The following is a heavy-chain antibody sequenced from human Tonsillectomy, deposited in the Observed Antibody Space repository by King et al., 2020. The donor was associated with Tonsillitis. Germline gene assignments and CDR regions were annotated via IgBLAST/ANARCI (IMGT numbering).Heavy chain of an antibody. J-gene: IGHJ5*02. V-gene: IGHV4-38-2*02. CDR3: SRDQNYTCVWGSYRLLNWFDP. D-gene: IGHD3-16*02. CDR1: GYSISSGYY. Sequence: LQLQESGPGLVKPSETLSLTCTVSGYSISSGYYWGWIRQPPGKGLEWIGSIYHSGSTYYNPSLKSRVTISVDTSKNQFSLKLSSVTAADTAVYYWSRDQNYTCVWGSYRLLNWFDPWGQGTLVTVSS. CDR2: IYHSGST.